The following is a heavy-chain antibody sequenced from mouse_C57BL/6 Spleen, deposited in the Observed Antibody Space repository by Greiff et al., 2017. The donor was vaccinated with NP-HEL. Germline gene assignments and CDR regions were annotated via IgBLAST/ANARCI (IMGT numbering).Heavy chain of an antibody. Sequence: EVQLQESGPGLVKPSQSLSLTCSVTGYSITSGYYWYWIRQFPGNKLEWMGYLSYDGSNNYNPSLKNRISFTRDTSKNEFFLKLNSVTTEDTATYYCASGSDYGGVYAMDYWGQGTSVTVSS. V-gene: IGHV3-6*01. CDR1: GYSITSGYY. J-gene: IGHJ4*01. CDR2: LSYDGSN. D-gene: IGHD2-13*01. CDR3: ASGSDYGGVYAMDY.